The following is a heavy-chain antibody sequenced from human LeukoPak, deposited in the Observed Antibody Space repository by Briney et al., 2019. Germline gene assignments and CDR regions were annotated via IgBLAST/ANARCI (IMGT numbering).Heavy chain of an antibody. J-gene: IGHJ4*02. Sequence: LETLWLTCTVSGVSISSSKYDWGRIGQSPGIGLEWIASIDSRGSTHYTPSLASLKSRVTISGDTSKNQFSLKLSSVTAADTAVYYCGRYREVGATVDYWGQGTLVTVSS. D-gene: IGHD1-26*01. CDR2: IDSRGST. V-gene: IGHV4-39*07. CDR3: GRYREVGATVDY. CDR1: GVSISSSKYD.